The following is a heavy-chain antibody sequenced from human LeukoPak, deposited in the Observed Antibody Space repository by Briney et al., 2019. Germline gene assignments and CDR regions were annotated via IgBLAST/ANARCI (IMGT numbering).Heavy chain of an antibody. CDR2: IIPIFGTA. J-gene: IGHJ4*02. D-gene: IGHD3-22*01. V-gene: IGHV1-69*13. CDR3: ASSKDYHDSSGYAQTLDY. Sequence: ASVKVSCKTSGGTFRSYAISWVRQAPGQGLEWMGGIIPIFGTANYAQKFQGRVTITADESTSTAYMELSSLRSEDTAIYYCASSKDYHDSSGYAQTLDYWGQGTLVTVSS. CDR1: GGTFRSYA.